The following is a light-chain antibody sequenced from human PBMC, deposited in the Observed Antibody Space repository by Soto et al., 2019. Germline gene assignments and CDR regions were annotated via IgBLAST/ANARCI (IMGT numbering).Light chain of an antibody. CDR2: GAS. Sequence: EIVMTQSPPTLSVSPGERATLSCRASQSVSSNLAWYQEKPGQAPRLLIYGASTRATGVPARFSGSGSATEFTLTISSLQSEDFAVYYCQQYHNWPLTFGQGTKVEIK. V-gene: IGKV3-15*01. CDR3: QQYHNWPLT. CDR1: QSVSSN. J-gene: IGKJ1*01.